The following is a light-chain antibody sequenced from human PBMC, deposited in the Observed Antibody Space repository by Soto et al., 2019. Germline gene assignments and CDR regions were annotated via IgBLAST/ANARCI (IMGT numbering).Light chain of an antibody. V-gene: IGKV3-11*01. J-gene: IGKJ4*01. Sequence: EIVLTQSPGTLSLSPGERTTLSCRASQKISSYLAWYQQKPGQAPRLLIYDASNRATGIPARFSGSGSGTDFTLTISSLEAEDFAVYYCQQRSNWPPLTFGGGTKVVIK. CDR3: QQRSNWPPLT. CDR1: QKISSY. CDR2: DAS.